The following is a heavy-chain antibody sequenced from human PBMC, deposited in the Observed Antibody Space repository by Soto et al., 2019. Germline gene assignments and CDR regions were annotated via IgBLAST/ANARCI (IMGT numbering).Heavy chain of an antibody. CDR1: GFIFSNFG. D-gene: IGHD6-19*01. J-gene: IGHJ4*02. CDR2: ISHDGRTQ. Sequence: PGGSLRLSCAASGFIFSNFGMQWVRQTPGKGLEWVSFISHDGRTQCYADSVKGRFTISRDNSRYTLDMQMNSLRAEDTAVYYCASVADFWGQGTQVTVSS. V-gene: IGHV3-30*04. CDR3: ASVADF.